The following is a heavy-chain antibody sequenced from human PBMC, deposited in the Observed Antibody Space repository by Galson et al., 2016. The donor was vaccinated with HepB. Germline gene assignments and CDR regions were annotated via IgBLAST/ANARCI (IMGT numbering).Heavy chain of an antibody. V-gene: IGHV4-4*02. D-gene: IGHD2-8*01. Sequence: HVPGKGLEWIGEIYHTGTSNNNPFLSSRFTLSVDKSRNQFSLNLTSVTAADTAVYYCARAAIIPGARMVFDPWGQGILVTVSS. CDR2: IYHTGTS. J-gene: IGHJ5*02. CDR3: ARAAIIPGARMVFDP.